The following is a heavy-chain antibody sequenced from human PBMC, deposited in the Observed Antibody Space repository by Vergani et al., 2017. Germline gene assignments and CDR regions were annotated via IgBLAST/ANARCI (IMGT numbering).Heavy chain of an antibody. V-gene: IGHV3-30-3*01. CDR1: RFTFSSYA. Sequence: QVQLVESGGGVVQPGRSLRLSCAASRFTFSSYAMHWVRQAPGKGLEWVAVISYDGSNKYYADSVKGRFTISRDNSKNTLYLQMNSLRAEDTALYYCARSDSSRYYYYMDVWGKGTTVTVSS. D-gene: IGHD4-11*01. J-gene: IGHJ6*03. CDR3: ARSDSSRYYYYMDV. CDR2: ISYDGSNK.